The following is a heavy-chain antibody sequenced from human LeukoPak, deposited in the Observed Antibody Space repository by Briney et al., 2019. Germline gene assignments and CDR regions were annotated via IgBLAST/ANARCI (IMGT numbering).Heavy chain of an antibody. CDR2: IYYSGST. Sequence: PSETLSLTCTVSGGSISSYYWSWIRQPPGKGLEWIGYIYYSGSTNYNPSLKSRVTISVDTSKNQFSLKLSSVTAADTAVYYCARAYDSSGYYYLWFDPWGQGTLVTVSS. CDR3: ARAYDSSGYYYLWFDP. D-gene: IGHD3-22*01. J-gene: IGHJ5*02. V-gene: IGHV4-59*12. CDR1: GGSISSYY.